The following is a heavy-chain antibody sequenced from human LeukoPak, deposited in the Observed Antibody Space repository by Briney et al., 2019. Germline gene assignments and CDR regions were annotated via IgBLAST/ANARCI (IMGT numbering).Heavy chain of an antibody. CDR1: GGTFNNSA. Sequence: SVKVSCKISGGTFNNSAISWVRQAPGQGLEWLGGIMPLFGTAGYAQKFKGRVTITKDESTRTVYLELTSLTSDDTAVYYCARDVHGDYGSGWFDPWGQGTLVSVSS. J-gene: IGHJ5*02. CDR2: IMPLFGTA. V-gene: IGHV1-69*05. CDR3: ARDVHGDYGSGWFDP. D-gene: IGHD4-17*01.